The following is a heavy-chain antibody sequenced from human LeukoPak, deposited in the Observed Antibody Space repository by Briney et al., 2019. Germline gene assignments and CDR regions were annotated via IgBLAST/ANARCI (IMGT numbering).Heavy chain of an antibody. CDR3: ARVSGNNYGPPNWLDP. Sequence: SETLSLTCTVSGGSISSYYWSWIRQPPGKGLEWIGYLYYSGSTNYNPSLKSRVTISVDTSKNQFSLKLSSVTAADTAVYYCARVSGNNYGPPNWLDPWGQGTLVTVSS. CDR2: LYYSGST. CDR1: GGSISSYY. J-gene: IGHJ5*02. V-gene: IGHV4-59*01. D-gene: IGHD4-11*01.